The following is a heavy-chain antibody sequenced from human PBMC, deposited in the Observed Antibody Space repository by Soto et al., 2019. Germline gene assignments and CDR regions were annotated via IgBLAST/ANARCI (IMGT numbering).Heavy chain of an antibody. V-gene: IGHV4-31*03. D-gene: IGHD6-13*01. CDR3: ARGYRQSGYSSSWVFDY. Sequence: QVQLRESGPGLVKPSQTLSLTCTVSGGSINSGGYYWNWIRQHPGKGLEWIGYMYYSGSTSSNPFLRSRVIMSADTSDNHFSLKLISVTAADTAVYFCARGYRQSGYSSSWVFDYWGQGTLVNVS. J-gene: IGHJ4*02. CDR2: MYYSGST. CDR1: GGSINSGGYY.